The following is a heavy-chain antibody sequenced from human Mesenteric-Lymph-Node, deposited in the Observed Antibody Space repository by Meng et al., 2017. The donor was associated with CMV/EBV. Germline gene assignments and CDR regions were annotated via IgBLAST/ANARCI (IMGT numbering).Heavy chain of an antibody. CDR2: ISSSSSTI. Sequence: GESLKISCAASGFTFSSYSMNWVRQAPGKGLEWVSYISSSSSTIYYADSVKGRFTISRDNAKNSLYLQMNSLRAEDTGIYYCARDHYGGSVRTFDYWGLGTLVTVSS. J-gene: IGHJ4*02. CDR3: ARDHYGGSVRTFDY. V-gene: IGHV3-48*04. D-gene: IGHD4/OR15-4a*01. CDR1: GFTFSSYS.